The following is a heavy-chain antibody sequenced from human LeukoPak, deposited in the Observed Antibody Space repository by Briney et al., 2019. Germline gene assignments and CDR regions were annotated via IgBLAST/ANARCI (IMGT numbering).Heavy chain of an antibody. D-gene: IGHD2-2*01. CDR1: GYTFTIYY. V-gene: IGHV1-46*01. CDR3: ARSRPRYCSSTSCSPSARGIDP. Sequence: ASVKVSCKASGYTFTIYYMHWVRQAPGQGLEWMGIINPSGGSTSYAQKFQGRVTMTRDTSTSTVYMELSSLRSEDTAVYYCARSRPRYCSSTSCSPSARGIDPWGQGTLVTVSS. CDR2: INPSGGST. J-gene: IGHJ5*02.